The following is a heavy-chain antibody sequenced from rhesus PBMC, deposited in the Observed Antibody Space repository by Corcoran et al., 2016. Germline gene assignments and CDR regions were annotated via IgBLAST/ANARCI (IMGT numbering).Heavy chain of an antibody. J-gene: IGHJ2*01. CDR1: GGSISSSY. V-gene: IGHV4-169*01. D-gene: IGHD3-28*01. CDR3: ARGRGYTDFDL. CDR2: IYGSVSTP. Sequence: QLQLQESGPGLVKPSETLSVTCAVSGGSISSSYWSWIRQAPGKGLEWIGYIYGSVSTPNDNPPLTRRVTLSVDPSRNPLSLKLSSVTAADTAVYYCARGRGYTDFDLWGPGTPITISS.